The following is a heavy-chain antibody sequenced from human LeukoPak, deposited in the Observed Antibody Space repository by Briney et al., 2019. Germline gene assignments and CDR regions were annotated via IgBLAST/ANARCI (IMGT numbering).Heavy chain of an antibody. CDR1: GYTLTELS. J-gene: IGHJ6*02. V-gene: IGHV1-24*01. CDR3: ASLPVATVTTGYYYGMDV. CDR2: FDPEDGET. D-gene: IGHD4-17*01. Sequence: GASVKVSCKVSGYTLTELSMHWVRQAPGKGLEWMGGFDPEDGETIYAQKFQGRVTMTEDTSTDTAYMELSSLRSEDTAVYYCASLPVATVTTGYYYGMDVWGQGTTVTVSS.